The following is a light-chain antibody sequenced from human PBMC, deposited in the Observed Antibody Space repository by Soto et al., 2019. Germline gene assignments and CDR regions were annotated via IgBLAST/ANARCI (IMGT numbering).Light chain of an antibody. CDR1: TSDVGSYNL. V-gene: IGLV2-23*01. J-gene: IGLJ1*01. CDR2: EGS. CDR3: ASYAGSSNYV. Sequence: QSALTQPASVSGSPGQEITISCTGTTSDVGSYNLVSWYQHHPGKAPNLMFYEGSKRPSRVSNRFAGSTCGKAASLTISGLHAEDEADYYCASYAGSSNYVFGTGTKVTVL.